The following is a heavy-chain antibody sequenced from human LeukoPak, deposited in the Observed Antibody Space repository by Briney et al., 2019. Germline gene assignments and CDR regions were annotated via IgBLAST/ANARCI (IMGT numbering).Heavy chain of an antibody. J-gene: IGHJ3*02. D-gene: IGHD1-26*01. CDR2: LYYGGNT. CDR3: ARGDHGLATTGAHAFDI. V-gene: IGHV4-39*07. CDR1: GDSINSRSYY. Sequence: SETLSLTCTVSGDSINSRSYYGDWIRQPPGKGLEWIGNLYYGGNTHYNPSLKSRVTISVDTSKNQFSLKLNSVTAADTAVYYCARGDHGLATTGAHAFDIWGQGTMVTVSS.